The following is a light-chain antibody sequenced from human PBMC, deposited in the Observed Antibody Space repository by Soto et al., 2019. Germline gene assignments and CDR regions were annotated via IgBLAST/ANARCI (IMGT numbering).Light chain of an antibody. CDR3: QVWDSSSDHVI. CDR2: YDS. CDR1: SIGSKS. J-gene: IGLJ2*01. V-gene: IGLV3-21*04. Sequence: SYELTQPPSVSLAPGQTASINCGGNSIGSKSVHRYQQKPGQDPIVVIYYDSDRPSGIPERFAGSNSGNTATLTISRVEAGDEADYYCQVWDSSSDHVIFGGGTKLPVL.